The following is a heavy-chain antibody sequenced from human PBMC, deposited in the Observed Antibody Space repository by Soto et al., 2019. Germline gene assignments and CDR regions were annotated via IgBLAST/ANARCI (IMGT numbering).Heavy chain of an antibody. CDR1: GGSISSGGYY. D-gene: IGHD3-9*01. CDR2: IYYSGST. J-gene: IGHJ6*02. Sequence: SETLSLTCTVSGGSISSGGYYWSWIRQHPGKGMERIGYIYYSGSTYYNPSLKNRVTITVDKSKNQFSMKLSSVTAADTAVYYFARGEYDILTGYYGYGMDAWGQGTTVTVSS. V-gene: IGHV4-31*03. CDR3: ARGEYDILTGYYGYGMDA.